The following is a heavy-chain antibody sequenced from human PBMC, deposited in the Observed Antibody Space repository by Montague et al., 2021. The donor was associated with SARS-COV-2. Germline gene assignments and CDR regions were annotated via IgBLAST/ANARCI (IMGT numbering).Heavy chain of an antibody. Sequence: TLSLTCTVSGDSVSSGYFYWYWIRQPAGKGLEWIGRIGPSGSTDYNPSLKSRVTVSLDTSKTQFSLKMNSVSAADTALYYCARETSMAEVQIIFYYYGMDVWGQGTTVTVSS. D-gene: IGHD3-9*01. J-gene: IGHJ6*02. CDR2: IGPSGST. V-gene: IGHV4-61*02. CDR3: ARETSMAEVQIIFYYYGMDV. CDR1: GDSVSSGYFY.